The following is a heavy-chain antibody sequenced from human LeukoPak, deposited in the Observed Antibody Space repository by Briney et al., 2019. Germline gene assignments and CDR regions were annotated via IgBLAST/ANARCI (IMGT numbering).Heavy chain of an antibody. Sequence: GGSLRLSCAASGFTFSSYSMNWVRQAPGKGLEWVSYIRSSSSTIYYADSVKCRFTISTDNANNSLYLQMNSLRAEDTAVYYCARSLRNAFDIWGQGTMVTVSS. J-gene: IGHJ3*02. D-gene: IGHD3-3*01. CDR2: IRSSSSTI. CDR3: ARSLRNAFDI. V-gene: IGHV3-48*01. CDR1: GFTFSSYS.